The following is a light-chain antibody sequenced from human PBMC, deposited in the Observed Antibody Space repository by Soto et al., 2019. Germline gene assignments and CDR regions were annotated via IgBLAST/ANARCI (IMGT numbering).Light chain of an antibody. CDR3: QQYSDWPPVT. Sequence: EVVMTQSPATPSLSPGDRATVSCRASQGIGSNLAWYQQKPGQAPRLLIYGASTRAAGVPARFSGSGSGTEFTLTISSLQSEDFALYYCQQYSDWPPVTFGGVTKVEIK. CDR2: GAS. V-gene: IGKV3-15*01. CDR1: QGIGSN. J-gene: IGKJ4*01.